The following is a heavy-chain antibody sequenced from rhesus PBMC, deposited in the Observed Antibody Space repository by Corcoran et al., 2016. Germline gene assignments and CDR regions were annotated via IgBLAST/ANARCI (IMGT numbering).Heavy chain of an antibody. V-gene: IGHV2-95*01. CDR3: ARVMGLYWYFEL. Sequence: QVTLKESGPALVTATQTLTLTCTFSGFAFTARGTGVGWIRQPPGKALEWLANIYWNDNKYYNTSMKRMLNISRDTSKNQIFRTMTDKDPLDTATYYCARVMGLYWYFELWGPGTPVTISS. D-gene: IGHD1-44*01. CDR2: IYWNDNK. J-gene: IGHJ2*01. CDR1: GFAFTARGTG.